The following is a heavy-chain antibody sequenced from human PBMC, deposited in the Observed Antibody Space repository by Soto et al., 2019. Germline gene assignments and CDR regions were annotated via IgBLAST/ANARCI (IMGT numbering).Heavy chain of an antibody. D-gene: IGHD1-26*01. V-gene: IGHV3-74*01. J-gene: IGHJ4*02. CDR2: LHSDGWTT. CDR1: GYIFSSYW. CDR3: AKSISGAFDS. Sequence: GGSLRLSCAASGYIFSSYWMHWVRQAPGRGLVWVSRLHSDGWTTSYADSVKGRFTISRDNAKNTVFLEMSVLRADDTAAYYCAKSISGAFDSWGQGTLVTVSS.